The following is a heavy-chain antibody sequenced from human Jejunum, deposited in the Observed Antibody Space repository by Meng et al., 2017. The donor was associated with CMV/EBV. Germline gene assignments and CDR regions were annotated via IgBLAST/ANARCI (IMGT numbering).Heavy chain of an antibody. CDR1: GFTFDDYA. J-gene: IGHJ4*02. CDR3: AKRSGYGANSFFDY. D-gene: IGHD4-23*01. Sequence: GFTFDDYAMNWGRQPPGKGLEWISFISWDGTSTYYADSVRGRFTISRDNSKNSLYLQMNSLRAEDTALYYCAKRSGYGANSFFDYWGQGTLVTVSS. CDR2: ISWDGTST. V-gene: IGHV3-43D*03.